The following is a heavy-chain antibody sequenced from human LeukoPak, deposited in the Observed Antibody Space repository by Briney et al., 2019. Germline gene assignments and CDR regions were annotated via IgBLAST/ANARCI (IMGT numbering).Heavy chain of an antibody. CDR3: ASGYYDFWSGYGLGA. V-gene: IGHV1-69*02. CDR1: GGTFSSYT. J-gene: IGHJ5*02. D-gene: IGHD3-3*01. Sequence: SVKVSCKASGGTFSSYTISWVRQAPGQGLEWVGRIIPILGIANYAQKFQGRVTITADKSTSTAYRELSSLRSEDTAVYYCASGYYDFWSGYGLGAWGQGTPVTVSS. CDR2: IIPILGIA.